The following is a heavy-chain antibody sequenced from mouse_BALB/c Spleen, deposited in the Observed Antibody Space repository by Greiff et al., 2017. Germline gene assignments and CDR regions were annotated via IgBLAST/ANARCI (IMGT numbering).Heavy chain of an antibody. CDR3: ARDRGSPGFAY. CDR2: IRNKANGYTT. Sequence: DVKLVESGGGLVQPGGSLRLSCATSGFTFTDYYMSWVRQPPGKALEWLGFIRNKANGYTTEYSASVKGRFTISRDNSQSILYLQMNTLRAEDSATYYCARDRGSPGFAYWGQGTLVTVSA. CDR1: GFTFTDYY. J-gene: IGHJ3*01. V-gene: IGHV7-3*02.